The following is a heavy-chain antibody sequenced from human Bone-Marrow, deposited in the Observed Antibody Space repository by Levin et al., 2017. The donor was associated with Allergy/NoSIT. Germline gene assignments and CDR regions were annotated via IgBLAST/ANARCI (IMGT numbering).Heavy chain of an antibody. CDR3: VRARSAIGNSGYYRGFQY. V-gene: IGHV3-30-3*01. CDR2: LSSDGSRK. CDR1: GFSFNNYP. Sequence: PGGSLRLSCLGSGFSFNNYPMHWVRQSPRKGLEWVALLSSDGSRKFYLNSVEGRFTVSRDNSKNTVYLQMDSLRVEDTPVYYCVRARSAIGNSGYYRGFQYWGQGTLVNVSS. J-gene: IGHJ1*01. D-gene: IGHD3-22*01.